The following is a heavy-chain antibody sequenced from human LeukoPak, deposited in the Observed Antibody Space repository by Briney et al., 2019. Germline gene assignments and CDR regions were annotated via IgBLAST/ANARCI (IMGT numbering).Heavy chain of an antibody. D-gene: IGHD5-24*01. CDR3: ARRVPSRDESYYFDY. J-gene: IGHJ4*02. CDR1: GGSFSGYY. Sequence: SETLSLTCAVYGGSFSGYYWSWIRQPPGKGLEWIGEINHSGSTNYNPSLKSRVTISVDTSKNQFSLKLSSVTAADTAVYYCARRVPSRDESYYFDYWGQGTLVTVSS. V-gene: IGHV4-34*01. CDR2: INHSGST.